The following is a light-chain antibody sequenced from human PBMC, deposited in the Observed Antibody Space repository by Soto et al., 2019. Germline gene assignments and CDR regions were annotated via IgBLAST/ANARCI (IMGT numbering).Light chain of an antibody. J-gene: IGLJ3*02. Sequence: QSALTQPRSLSGSPGQSVTISCTGTSGDVGGYNYVAWYQQRAGEAPELMIYDVTKRPSGVPDRFSGSKSGNTAFLTISGLHSEVEADYYCCSYAGSYLWVFGGGTKLTVL. V-gene: IGLV2-11*01. CDR2: DVT. CDR1: SGDVGGYNY. CDR3: CSYAGSYLWV.